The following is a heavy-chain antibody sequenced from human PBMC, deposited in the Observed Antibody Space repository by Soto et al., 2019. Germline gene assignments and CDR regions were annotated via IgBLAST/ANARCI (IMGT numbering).Heavy chain of an antibody. CDR2: INHSGST. D-gene: IGHD2-2*01. J-gene: IGHJ6*02. V-gene: IGHV4-34*01. CDR3: ARGPYCSSTGCYYNYYYGMDV. Sequence: SETLSLTCAVYGGSFSGYYWSWIRQPPGKGLEWIGEINHSGSTNYNPSLKSRVTISVDTSKNQFSLKLSPVTAADTAVYYCARGPYCSSTGCYYNYYYGMDVWGQGTTVTVSS. CDR1: GGSFSGYY.